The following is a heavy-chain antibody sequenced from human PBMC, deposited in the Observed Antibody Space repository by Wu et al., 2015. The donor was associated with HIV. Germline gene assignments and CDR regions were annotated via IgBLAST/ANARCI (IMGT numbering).Heavy chain of an antibody. J-gene: IGHJ3*02. V-gene: IGHV1-2*02. Sequence: QVQLVQSGAEVKKPGASVKVSCKASGYTFTGHYIHWVRQAPGQGLEWMGWINPNSGGTNYAQKFQGSVTMTRDTSITTVYMELRRLRSDDTAVYFCARELGYAHGGTGYLRAFDMWGHGTMVTVSS. D-gene: IGHD3/OR15-3a*01. CDR2: INPNSGGT. CDR3: ARELGYAHGGTGYLRAFDM. CDR1: GYTFTGHY.